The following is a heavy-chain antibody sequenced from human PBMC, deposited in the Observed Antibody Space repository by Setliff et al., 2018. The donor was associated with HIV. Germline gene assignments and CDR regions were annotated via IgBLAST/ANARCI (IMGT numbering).Heavy chain of an antibody. CDR2: INPSGDVI. CDR3: ARDNTAFDI. D-gene: IGHD2-2*02. Sequence: ASVKVSCKASGYTSTSFSLHWVRQAPGQGLEWMGIINPSGDVIRYAQKFQGRVTMTRDTSTSTIYMELNSLTSEDTAVYYCARDNTAFDIWGQGTMVTVSS. V-gene: IGHV1-46*01. J-gene: IGHJ3*02. CDR1: GYTSTSFS.